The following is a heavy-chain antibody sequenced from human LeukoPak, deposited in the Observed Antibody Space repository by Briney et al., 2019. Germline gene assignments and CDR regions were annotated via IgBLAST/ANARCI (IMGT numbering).Heavy chain of an antibody. CDR2: IREDGTEK. Sequence: GGSLRLSCTASGFTFSGAWMTWVRQAPGKGLEWVANIREDGTEKNYVDSVKGRFTISRDNAKNSLFLQMNSLRAEDTAVYYCARAEYCGGDCYSVGIDYWGQGTLVTVSS. V-gene: IGHV3-7*01. CDR3: ARAEYCGGDCYSVGIDY. D-gene: IGHD2-21*02. CDR1: GFTFSGAW. J-gene: IGHJ4*02.